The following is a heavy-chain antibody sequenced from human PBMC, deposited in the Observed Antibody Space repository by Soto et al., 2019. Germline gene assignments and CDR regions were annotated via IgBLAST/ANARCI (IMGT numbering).Heavy chain of an antibody. CDR1: GDSVSSPYY. CDR3: ARSAGWYAVHT. CDR2: VFHTGTT. J-gene: IGHJ5*02. Sequence: QVQLQESGPGLVKPSGTLSLTCAVSGDSVSSPYYWSWVRQPPGKGLAWIGEVFHTGTTSYNPSLRSRVTISMDKSINQFSLALSSVTAADTAVYYCARSAGWYAVHTWGPGTLVLVSS. V-gene: IGHV4-4*02. D-gene: IGHD6-19*01.